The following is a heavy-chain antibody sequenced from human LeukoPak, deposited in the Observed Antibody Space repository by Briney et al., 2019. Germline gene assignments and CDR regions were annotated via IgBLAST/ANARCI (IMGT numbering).Heavy chain of an antibody. J-gene: IGHJ3*01. Sequence: PGRSLRLSCTAPGFTFNSYALHWVRQAPGKGLEWVALISYDGANTYYADSMKGRFTISRDNSKNTLYLQMSSLRAEDTAVYYCVRDDGDDYLWGSHGAFDFWGQGAMVTVSS. V-gene: IGHV3-30-3*01. CDR1: GFTFNSYA. CDR2: ISYDGANT. CDR3: VRDDGDDYLWGSHGAFDF. D-gene: IGHD3-16*01.